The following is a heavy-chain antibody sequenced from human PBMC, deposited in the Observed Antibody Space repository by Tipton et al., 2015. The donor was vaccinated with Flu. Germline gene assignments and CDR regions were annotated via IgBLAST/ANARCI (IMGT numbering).Heavy chain of an antibody. Sequence: QLVQSGAEVKKPGASVKVSCKASGDNFIYYAVHWVRQGPGQRLEWMGWINAGNGDTKYSQKFQDRVTITRDTSASTVYMEVSSLGYEDTAVYYCAKDIRGDKGLDTWGQGTLVTVSS. CDR3: AKDIRGDKGLDT. CDR2: INAGNGDT. J-gene: IGHJ5*02. D-gene: IGHD4-17*01. CDR1: GDNFIYYA. V-gene: IGHV1-3*01.